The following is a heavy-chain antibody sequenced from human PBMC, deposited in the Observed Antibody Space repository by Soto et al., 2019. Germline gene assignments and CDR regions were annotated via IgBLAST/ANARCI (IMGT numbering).Heavy chain of an antibody. J-gene: IGHJ4*02. V-gene: IGHV1-8*01. D-gene: IGHD6-25*01. Sequence: EGSVKVSCKASGFTFTTYDINWVRQAAGQGLEWMGWMNPNNGNTGYAQKFRGRVTMTRNTSLGTAYMELSNLTSEDTAVYYCARRKERSGPNYFDPWGQGTLVTVSS. CDR2: MNPNNGNT. CDR3: ARRKERSGPNYFDP. CDR1: GFTFTTYD.